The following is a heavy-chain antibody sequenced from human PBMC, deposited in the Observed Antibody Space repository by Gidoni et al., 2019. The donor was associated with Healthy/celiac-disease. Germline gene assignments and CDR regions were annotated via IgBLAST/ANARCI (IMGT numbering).Heavy chain of an antibody. CDR1: GFTFDDYA. J-gene: IGHJ3*02. Sequence: EVQLVESGGGLVQPGRSLRLSFAPSGFTFDDYAMHWVRQAPGKGLEWVSGISWNSGSIGYADSVKGRFTISRDNAKNSLYLQMNSLRAEDTALYYCAKDIENYVSAFDIWGQGTMVTVSS. V-gene: IGHV3-9*01. CDR3: AKDIENYVSAFDI. D-gene: IGHD1-7*01. CDR2: ISWNSGSI.